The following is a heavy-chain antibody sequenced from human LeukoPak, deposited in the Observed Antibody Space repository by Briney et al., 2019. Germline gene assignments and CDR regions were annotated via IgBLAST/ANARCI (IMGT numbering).Heavy chain of an antibody. Sequence: SETLSLTYTVSGGSISSYYWSWIRQPPGKGLEWIGYIYTSGSTNYNPSLKSRVTISVDTSKNQFSLKLSSVASADTAVYYCARGTSGWYDYWGQGTLVTVSS. J-gene: IGHJ4*02. CDR1: GGSISSYY. D-gene: IGHD6-19*01. CDR2: IYTSGST. V-gene: IGHV4-4*09. CDR3: ARGTSGWYDY.